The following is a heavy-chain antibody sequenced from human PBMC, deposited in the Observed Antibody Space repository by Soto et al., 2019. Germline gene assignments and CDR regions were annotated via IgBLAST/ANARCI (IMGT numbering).Heavy chain of an antibody. CDR2: ISAYNGNT. J-gene: IGHJ6*03. V-gene: IGHV1-18*01. Sequence: GASVKVSCKASGYTFTSYGISWVRQAPGQGLEWMGWISAYNGNTNYAQKLQGRVTMTTDTSTSTAYMELRSLRSDDTAVYYCARDRVDGSQDLGVVHYYYYMDVWGKGTTVTVSS. CDR3: ARDRVDGSQDLGVVHYYYYMDV. CDR1: GYTFTSYG. D-gene: IGHD3-16*01.